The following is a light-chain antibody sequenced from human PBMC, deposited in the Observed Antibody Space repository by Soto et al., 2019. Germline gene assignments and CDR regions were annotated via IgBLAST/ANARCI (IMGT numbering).Light chain of an antibody. V-gene: IGKV1-5*03. CDR3: QQYNSYPSTT. CDR2: KAS. Sequence: DIQMTQSPSTLSASVGDRVTITCRASQSISSWLAWYQQKPGKAPKLLIYKASSLESGVPSRFSGSGSGTEFTLTISSLQPDDFATYYCQQYNSYPSTTFGQGTRLEIK. J-gene: IGKJ5*01. CDR1: QSISSW.